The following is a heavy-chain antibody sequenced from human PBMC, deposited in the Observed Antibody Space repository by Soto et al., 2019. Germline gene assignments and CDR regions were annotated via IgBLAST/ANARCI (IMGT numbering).Heavy chain of an antibody. D-gene: IGHD2-8*01. J-gene: IGHJ4*02. CDR2: IKSKTDGGTT. V-gene: IGHV3-15*07. CDR3: TTRNTVLNDY. Sequence: GGSLRLSCSASGFTFSSYAMHWVRQAPGKGLEWVGRIKSKTDGGTTDYAAPVKGRFTISRDDSKNTLYLQMNSLKTEDTAVYYCTTRNTVLNDYWGQGTLVTVSS. CDR1: GFTFSSYA.